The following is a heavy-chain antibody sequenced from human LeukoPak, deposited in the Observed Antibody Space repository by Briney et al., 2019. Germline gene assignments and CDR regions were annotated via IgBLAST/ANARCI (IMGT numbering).Heavy chain of an antibody. D-gene: IGHD3-10*01. V-gene: IGHV4-4*02. J-gene: IGHJ4*02. Sequence: SETLSLTCAVSGGSIITSKWWTWVRQPPGKGQEWIGEIYHSGTTNYNPTLKSRVTISLDKSKNQFSLKLSSVTAADTAVYYCARQRLSYYGSGTGFDYWGQGTLVTVSS. CDR3: ARQRLSYYGSGTGFDY. CDR2: IYHSGTT. CDR1: GGSIITSKW.